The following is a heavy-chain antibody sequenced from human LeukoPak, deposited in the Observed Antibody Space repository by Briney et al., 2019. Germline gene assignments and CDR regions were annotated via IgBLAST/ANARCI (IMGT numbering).Heavy chain of an antibody. V-gene: IGHV3-23*01. CDR3: AKGITAGIRGNYFDY. CDR2: ISGSGGST. D-gene: IGHD3-10*01. J-gene: IGHJ4*02. CDR1: GFTFSSYA. Sequence: GGSLRLSCAASGFTFSSYAMSWVRQAPGKGLEWVSAISGSGGSTYYADSAKGRFTISRDNSKNTLYLQMNSLRAEDTAVYYCAKGITAGIRGNYFDYWGQGTLVTVSS.